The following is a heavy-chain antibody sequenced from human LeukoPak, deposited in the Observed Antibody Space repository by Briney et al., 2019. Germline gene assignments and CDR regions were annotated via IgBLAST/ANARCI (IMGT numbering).Heavy chain of an antibody. V-gene: IGHV3-74*01. Sequence: GGSLRLSWAASGFTFTNHWMHWVRQAPGMGLVWVSRLPPDELDIIYADSVKGRLTVSRDNSKHTVYLQINNLRAEDTAVYYCVGTIASRGSEYWGQGALVTVSS. CDR1: GFTFTNHW. J-gene: IGHJ4*02. CDR3: VGTIASRGSEY. D-gene: IGHD6-6*01. CDR2: LPPDELDI.